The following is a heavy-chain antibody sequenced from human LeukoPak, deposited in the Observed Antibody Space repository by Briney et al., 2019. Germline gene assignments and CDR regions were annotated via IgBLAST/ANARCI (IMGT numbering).Heavy chain of an antibody. CDR2: IYYSGTT. J-gene: IGHJ5*02. D-gene: IGHD3-9*01. Sequence: SETLSLTCTVSGGSISSSSYYWGWIRQSPGTGLEWIGSIYYSGTTYYNPSLKSRVTISVDTSKNQFSLKLSSVTAAGTAMYYCAREAYDVLTSDWFDPWGQGTLVTVSS. V-gene: IGHV4-39*07. CDR3: AREAYDVLTSDWFDP. CDR1: GGSISSSSYY.